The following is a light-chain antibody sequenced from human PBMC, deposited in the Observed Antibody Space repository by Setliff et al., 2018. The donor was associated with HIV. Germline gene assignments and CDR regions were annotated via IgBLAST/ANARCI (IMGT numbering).Light chain of an antibody. Sequence: QSALTQPRPVSGSPGQSVTIACTGTSSDAGDYNFVSWYQLHPGKAPKLIIYDVTKRPSGVPDRFSGSKSANAASLTISGLQAEDEADYYCCSSAGTDTSFVVFGTGTKVTVL. CDR2: DVT. V-gene: IGLV2-11*01. CDR1: SSDAGDYNF. J-gene: IGLJ1*01. CDR3: CSSAGTDTSFVV.